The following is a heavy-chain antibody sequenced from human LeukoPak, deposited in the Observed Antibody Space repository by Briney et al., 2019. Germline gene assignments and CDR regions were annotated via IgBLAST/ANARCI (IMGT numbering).Heavy chain of an antibody. J-gene: IGHJ4*02. CDR1: GFTFSSYW. Sequence: GGSLRLSCAASGFTFSSYWMSWVRQAPGKGLEWVANIKQDGSEKYYVDSVKGRFTISRDNAENSLYLQMNSLRTEDTAVYYCARDDRNWAWDFWGRGTLVAVSS. V-gene: IGHV3-7*03. D-gene: IGHD1-14*01. CDR2: IKQDGSEK. CDR3: ARDDRNWAWDF.